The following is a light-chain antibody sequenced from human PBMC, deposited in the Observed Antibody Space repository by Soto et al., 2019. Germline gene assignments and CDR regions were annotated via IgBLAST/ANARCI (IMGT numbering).Light chain of an antibody. CDR3: QQRSNWPPWT. Sequence: EIVLTQSPATLSLSPGERVTLSCRASQSVSSYLAWYQRKPGQAPRLLIYDASNRATGIPARFSGSGSGTDFTLTISSLEPEDFAVYYCQQRSNWPPWTFGQGTKVDIK. CDR1: QSVSSY. J-gene: IGKJ1*01. CDR2: DAS. V-gene: IGKV3-11*01.